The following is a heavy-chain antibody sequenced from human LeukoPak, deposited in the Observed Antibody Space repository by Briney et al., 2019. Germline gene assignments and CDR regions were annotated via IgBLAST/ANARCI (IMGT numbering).Heavy chain of an antibody. D-gene: IGHD2-15*01. CDR2: ISYDGSNK. CDR3: AKVASAGDGYYYYGMDV. V-gene: IGHV3-30*18. CDR1: GFTFSSYG. Sequence: GRSLRLSCAASGFTFSSYGMHWVRQAPGKGLEWVAVISYDGSNKYYADSVKGRFTISRDNSKTTLYLQMNSLRAEDTAVYYCAKVASAGDGYYYYGMDVWGKGTTVTVSS. J-gene: IGHJ6*04.